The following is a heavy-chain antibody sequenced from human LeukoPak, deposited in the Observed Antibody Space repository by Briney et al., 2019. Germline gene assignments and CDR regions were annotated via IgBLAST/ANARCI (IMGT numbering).Heavy chain of an antibody. CDR2: ISAYNGNT. CDR1: GYTFTSYG. J-gene: IGHJ4*02. CDR3: ARRPNYYDSSGYDES. D-gene: IGHD3-22*01. Sequence: GASVKVSCKASGYTFTSYGISWVRQAPGQGLEWMGWISAYNGNTNYAQKLQGRVTMTTDTSTSTAYMKLRSLRSDDTAVYYCARRPNYYDSSGYDESWGQGTLATVSS. V-gene: IGHV1-18*01.